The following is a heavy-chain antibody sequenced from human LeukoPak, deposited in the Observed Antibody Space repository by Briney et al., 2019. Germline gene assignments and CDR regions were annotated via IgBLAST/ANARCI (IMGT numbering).Heavy chain of an antibody. CDR1: GGTFSSYA. J-gene: IGHJ5*02. CDR3: ARGFAAGSLRFDP. V-gene: IGHV1-69*13. Sequence: SVKVSCKASGGTFSSYAISWVRQAPGQGLEWMGGIIPIFGTANYAQKFQGRVTITADESTSTAYMELSSLRSEDTAVYYCARGFAAGSLRFDPWGQGTLVTVSS. D-gene: IGHD6-13*01. CDR2: IIPIFGTA.